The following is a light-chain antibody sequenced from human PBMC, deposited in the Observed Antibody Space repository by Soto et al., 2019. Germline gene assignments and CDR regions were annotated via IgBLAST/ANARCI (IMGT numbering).Light chain of an antibody. J-gene: IGKJ1*01. CDR2: DAS. Sequence: EIVMTESPATLSVSRGEIATLSCRASQSVSSNLAWYQQKPGQAPRLLIYDASTRATGSPARFSGSGSGTDFTLTINRLEPEDFALYYCQQYGSSPPTFGQGTKVDIK. CDR3: QQYGSSPPT. V-gene: IGKV3-15*01. CDR1: QSVSSN.